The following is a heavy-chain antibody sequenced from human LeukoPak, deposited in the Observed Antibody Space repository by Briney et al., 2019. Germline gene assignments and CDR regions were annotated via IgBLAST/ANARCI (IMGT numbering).Heavy chain of an antibody. CDR2: IIPILGIA. CDR1: GGTFSSYT. CDR3: ARAPPLDGYSYGENWFDP. Sequence: ASVKVSCKASGGTFSSYTISWVRQAPGQGLEWMGRIIPILGIANYAQKFQGRVTITADKSTSTAYMELSSLRSEDTAVYYCARAPPLDGYSYGENWFDPWGQGTLVTVSS. J-gene: IGHJ5*02. V-gene: IGHV1-69*02. D-gene: IGHD5-18*01.